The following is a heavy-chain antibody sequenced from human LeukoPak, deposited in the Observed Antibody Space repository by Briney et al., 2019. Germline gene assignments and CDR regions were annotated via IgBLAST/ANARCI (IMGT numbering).Heavy chain of an antibody. J-gene: IGHJ6*03. CDR2: MNPNSGNT. Sequence: ASVKVSCKASGYTFTSYDINWVRQATGQGLEWMGWMNPNSGNTGYAQKFQGRVTITRNTSISTAYMELSSLRSEDTAVYYCARCDYSNYVNYYYYYMDVWGKGTTVTVSS. CDR1: GYTFTSYD. CDR3: ARCDYSNYVNYYYYYMDV. D-gene: IGHD4-11*01. V-gene: IGHV1-8*03.